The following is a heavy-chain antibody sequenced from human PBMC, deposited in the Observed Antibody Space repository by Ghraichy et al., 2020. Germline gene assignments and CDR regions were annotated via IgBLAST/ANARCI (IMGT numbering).Heavy chain of an antibody. D-gene: IGHD1-26*01. V-gene: IGHV3-21*01. J-gene: IGHJ5*02. Sequence: GGSLRLSCAVSGFTFSSYSMNWVRQAPGKGLEWVSSISSSSSYIYYADSVKGRFTITRDNAKNSLYLQMNSLRAEDAAVYYCARISVGAIDSWFDPWGQGTLVTVSS. CDR3: ARISVGAIDSWFDP. CDR2: ISSSSSYI. CDR1: GFTFSSYS.